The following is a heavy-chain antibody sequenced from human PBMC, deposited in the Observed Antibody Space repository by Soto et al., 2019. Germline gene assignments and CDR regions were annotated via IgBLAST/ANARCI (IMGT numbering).Heavy chain of an antibody. D-gene: IGHD3-16*01. CDR1: GFTFSRYW. Sequence: GESLKISCAASGFTFSRYWMNWVRQAPGKGLEWVANIKQDGTEKNYVDSVKGRFTISRDNARNSLYLQMDSLRAEDTAVYYCARIPLYDYSPNWGQGTMVTV. CDR2: IKQDGTEK. J-gene: IGHJ3*01. V-gene: IGHV3-7*01. CDR3: ARIPLYDYSPN.